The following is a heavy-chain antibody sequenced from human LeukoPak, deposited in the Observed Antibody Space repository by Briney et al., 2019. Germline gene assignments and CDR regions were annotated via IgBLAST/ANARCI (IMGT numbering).Heavy chain of an antibody. CDR1: GGSISTTDFD. J-gene: IGHJ4*02. V-gene: IGHV4-39*01. D-gene: IGHD1-26*01. Sequence: SETLSLTCAVSGGSISTTDFDWAWIRQPPGQGLEWIATISSSGKSYYNPYLMSRVTISVDTSKSQFSLDVTSVTAADTGLFYRARFKGGTGFDYWGRGILVIVS. CDR2: ISSSGKS. CDR3: ARFKGGTGFDY.